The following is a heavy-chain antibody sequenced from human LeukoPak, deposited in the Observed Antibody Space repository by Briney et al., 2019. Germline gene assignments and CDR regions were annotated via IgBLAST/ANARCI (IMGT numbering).Heavy chain of an antibody. J-gene: IGHJ3*02. CDR3: ARGGGYSGSYQEPFDI. D-gene: IGHD1-26*01. V-gene: IGHV3-20*04. Sequence: GGSLRLSCAASGFTFDDYGMSWVRQAPGKGLEWVSGINWNGGSTVYADSVKGRFTISRDNAKNSLYLQMNSLRAEDTALYYCARGGGYSGSYQEPFDIWGQGTMVTVSS. CDR2: INWNGGST. CDR1: GFTFDDYG.